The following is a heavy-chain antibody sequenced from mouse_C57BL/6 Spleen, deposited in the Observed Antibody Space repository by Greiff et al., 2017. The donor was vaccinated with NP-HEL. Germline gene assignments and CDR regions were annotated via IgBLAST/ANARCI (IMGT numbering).Heavy chain of an antibody. CDR3: TTGSSHWYFDV. D-gene: IGHD1-1*01. CDR2: IDPENGDT. V-gene: IGHV14-4*01. Sequence: VHVKQSGAELVRPGASVKLSCTASGFNIKDDYMHWVKQRPEQGLEWIGWIDPENGDTEYASKFQGKATITADTSSNTAYLQLSSLTSEDTAVYYCTTGSSHWYFDVWGTGTTVTVSS. J-gene: IGHJ1*03. CDR1: GFNIKDDY.